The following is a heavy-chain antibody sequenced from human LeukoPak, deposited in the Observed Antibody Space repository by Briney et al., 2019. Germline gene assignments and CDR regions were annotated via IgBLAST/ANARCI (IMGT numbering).Heavy chain of an antibody. CDR3: ARDAGANAY. D-gene: IGHD4/OR15-4a*01. V-gene: IGHV4-59*01. Sequence: SETLSLTCPVPGFSINTDYWTWIRQFPGKGLEWIGYIHYSGSTTYNPSLESRVTISADTSKNQFSLKLTSVTSADTAVYFCARDAGANAYWGQGALVTVSS. CDR2: IHYSGST. J-gene: IGHJ4*02. CDR1: GFSINTDY.